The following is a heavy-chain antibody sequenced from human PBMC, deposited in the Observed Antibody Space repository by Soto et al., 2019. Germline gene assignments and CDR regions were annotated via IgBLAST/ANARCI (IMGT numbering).Heavy chain of an antibody. D-gene: IGHD2-2*01. CDR3: ATLARYQPFDY. J-gene: IGHJ4*02. V-gene: IGHV3-23*01. Sequence: EVQLLESGGGLVQPGGSLRLSCAASGFALSTYTMIWVRQAPGKGLEWVSGIRTTSDTYYAESVKGRFTISRDDSKNTLFLQMNSLRAEDTAVYYCATLARYQPFDYWGQGTVVTVSS. CDR1: GFALSTYT. CDR2: IRTTSDT.